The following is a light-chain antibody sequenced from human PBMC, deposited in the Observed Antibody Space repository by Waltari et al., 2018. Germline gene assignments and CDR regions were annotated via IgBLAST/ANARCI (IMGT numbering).Light chain of an antibody. V-gene: IGKV1-33*01. CDR3: QQYDNLPLT. CDR1: QDISNY. CDR2: DAS. J-gene: IGKJ4*01. Sequence: DIQMTQSPSSLAASVGHSVPITCQASQDISNYLNLYQQKPGKAPKLLIYDASNLETGVPSRFSGSGSGTDFTFTISSLQPEDIATYYCQQYDNLPLTFGGGTKVEIK.